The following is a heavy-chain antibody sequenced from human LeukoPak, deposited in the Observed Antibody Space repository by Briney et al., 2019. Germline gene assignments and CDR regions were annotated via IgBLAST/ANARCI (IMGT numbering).Heavy chain of an antibody. Sequence: GGSLRLSCAASGFTFSSYGMHWVRQAPGKGLEWVAFIRYDGSNKYYADSVKGRFTISRDNSKNTLYLQMNSLRAEDTAVYYCARDPYYYGSGSPGYWGQGTLVTVSS. CDR2: IRYDGSNK. CDR3: ARDPYYYGSGSPGY. CDR1: GFTFSSYG. D-gene: IGHD3-10*01. V-gene: IGHV3-30*02. J-gene: IGHJ4*02.